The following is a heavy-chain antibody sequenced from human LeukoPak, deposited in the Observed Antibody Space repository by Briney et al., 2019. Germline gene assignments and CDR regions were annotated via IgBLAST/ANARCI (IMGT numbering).Heavy chain of an antibody. D-gene: IGHD3-10*01. CDR3: AKDRPLWFGDTQGYFDY. J-gene: IGHJ4*02. CDR1: GFTFSSYA. V-gene: IGHV3-23*01. Sequence: SGGSLRLSCAASGFTFSSYAMSWVRQAPGKGLEWVSGISGSGGSTYYADSVKGRFTISRDNSKNTLYLQMNSLRAEDTAVYYCAKDRPLWFGDTQGYFDYWGQGTLVTVSS. CDR2: ISGSGGST.